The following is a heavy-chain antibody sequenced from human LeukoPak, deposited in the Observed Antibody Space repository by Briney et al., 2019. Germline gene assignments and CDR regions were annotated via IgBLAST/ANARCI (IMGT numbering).Heavy chain of an antibody. J-gene: IGHJ4*02. V-gene: IGHV3-23*01. D-gene: IGHD2-2*01. CDR1: GITFSSHA. CDR2: IIGSGDNT. CDR3: AKSDCSSIQSRRIGY. Sequence: GGSLTLSCAASGITFSSHAMSWVRQAPGKGLEWVSRIIGSGDNTYHKDSEKGRYTISRDNSKNTLYLQMNSLRAEDTAVHYCAKSDCSSIQSRRIGYWGQGHLDTVSS.